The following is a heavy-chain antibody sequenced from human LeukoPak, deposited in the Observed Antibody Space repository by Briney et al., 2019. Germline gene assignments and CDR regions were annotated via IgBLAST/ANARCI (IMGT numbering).Heavy chain of an antibody. CDR1: GFTFSRNA. D-gene: IGHD3-22*01. Sequence: GGSLRLSCAASGFTFSRNAMNWVRQAPGKGLEWVSFISSSSNYMSYADSVKGRFTISRDNAKNTLYLQMNSLRAEDTAVYYCARDLSYDSSGYYPTGLDYWGQGTLVTVSS. V-gene: IGHV3-21*01. CDR3: ARDLSYDSSGYYPTGLDY. J-gene: IGHJ4*02. CDR2: ISSSSNYM.